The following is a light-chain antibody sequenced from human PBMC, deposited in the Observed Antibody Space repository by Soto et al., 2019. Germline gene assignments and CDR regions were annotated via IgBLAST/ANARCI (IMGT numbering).Light chain of an antibody. V-gene: IGKV3-11*01. Sequence: EIVLTQSPATLSLSAGETATLSCGASQSVSGYIGWYQQKPGQAPRLLIYADSNRATGIPARFSGSGYGTDFNLTISSLEPEDFSVYYCQQRYNWPITFGQGTRLEIK. J-gene: IGKJ5*01. CDR1: QSVSGY. CDR2: ADS. CDR3: QQRYNWPIT.